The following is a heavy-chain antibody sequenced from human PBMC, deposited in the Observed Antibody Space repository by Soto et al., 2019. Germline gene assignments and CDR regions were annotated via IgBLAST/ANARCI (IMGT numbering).Heavy chain of an antibody. CDR1: GGTFSSYA. CDR3: ARAAYCSSTSCYLEVGAFDI. V-gene: IGHV1-69*06. J-gene: IGHJ3*02. Sequence: SVKVSCKASGGTFSSYAISWVRQAPGQGLEWMGGIIRTFGTANYAQKFQGRVTITADKSTSTAYMELSSLRSEDTAVYYCARAAYCSSTSCYLEVGAFDIWGQGTMVTVSS. CDR2: IIRTFGTA. D-gene: IGHD2-2*01.